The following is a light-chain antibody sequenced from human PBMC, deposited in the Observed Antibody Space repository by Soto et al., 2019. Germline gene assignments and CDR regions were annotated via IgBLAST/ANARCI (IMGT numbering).Light chain of an antibody. J-gene: IGKJ1*01. V-gene: IGKV3-11*01. CDR2: DAS. CDR1: QSVSSY. CDR3: QYRRNWNPQWT. Sequence: EIVLTQSPATLSLSPGERATLSCRASQSVSSYLAWYQQKPGQAPRLLIYDASNSATGIPARFSGSGSGTGFNLAISSIEPEDFAVYDCQYRRNWNPQWTFGQGTKVEIK.